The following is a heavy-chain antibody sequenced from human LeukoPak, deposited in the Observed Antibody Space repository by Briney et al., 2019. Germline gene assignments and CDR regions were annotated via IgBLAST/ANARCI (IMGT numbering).Heavy chain of an antibody. D-gene: IGHD4-17*01. CDR1: GYTFTGYW. V-gene: IGHV5-51*01. CDR2: IYPGDFET. CDR3: ARHAVYGDYAASSTFYLDY. J-gene: IGHJ4*02. Sequence: GESLEISCKGSGYTFTGYWIGWVRQMPGKGLEWMAYIYPGDFETRYSPSFQGQVTISVDKSINTAYLQWSSLKASDTAIYYCARHAVYGDYAASSTFYLDYWGQGTLVTVSS.